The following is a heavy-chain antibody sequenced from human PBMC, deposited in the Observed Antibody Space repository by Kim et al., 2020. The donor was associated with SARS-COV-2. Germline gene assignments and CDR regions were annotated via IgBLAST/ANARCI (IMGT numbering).Heavy chain of an antibody. V-gene: IGHV3-30*04. CDR2: ISYDGSNK. CDR1: GFTFSSYA. CDR3: ARDSSVSDGYVSYYYYGMDV. Sequence: GGSLRLSCAASGFTFSSYAMHWVRQAPGKGLEWVAVISYDGSNKYYADSVKGRFTISRDNSKNTLYLQMNSLRAEDTAVYYCARDSSVSDGYVSYYYYGMDVWGQGTTVTVSS. J-gene: IGHJ6*02. D-gene: IGHD5-18*01.